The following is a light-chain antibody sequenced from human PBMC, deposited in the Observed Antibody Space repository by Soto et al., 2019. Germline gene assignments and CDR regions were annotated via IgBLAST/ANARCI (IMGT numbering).Light chain of an antibody. CDR3: QQYGTSRTWT. V-gene: IGKV3-20*01. CDR2: GAS. Sequence: EIVLTQSPGTLSLSPGERATVSCRASQSVSSDYLDWYQQKPGQAPRLLIYGASSRATGIPDRFSGSGSGTDFTLTISRLEPEDFAVYYCQQYGTSRTWTFGQGTKVDIK. J-gene: IGKJ1*01. CDR1: QSVSSDY.